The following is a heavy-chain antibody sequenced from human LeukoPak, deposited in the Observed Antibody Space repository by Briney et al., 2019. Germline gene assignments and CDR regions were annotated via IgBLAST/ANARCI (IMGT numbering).Heavy chain of an antibody. CDR3: AKAVRHQTYYYYYYMDV. CDR1: GGSISSYY. CDR2: IYYSGYT. D-gene: IGHD2-2*01. V-gene: IGHV4-59*12. Sequence: SETLSLTCTVSGGSISSYYWSWIRQPPGKGLKWIGNIYYSGYTTYSPSLRSRVTISVDTSKNQFSLKLSSVTAADTAVYYCAKAVRHQTYYYYYYMDVWGKGTTVTVSS. J-gene: IGHJ6*03.